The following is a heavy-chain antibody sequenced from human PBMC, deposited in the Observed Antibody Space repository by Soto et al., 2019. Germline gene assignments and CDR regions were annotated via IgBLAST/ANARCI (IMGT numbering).Heavy chain of an antibody. J-gene: IGHJ5*02. CDR2: IYYSGST. CDR1: GGSISSYY. Sequence: SETLSLTCTVSGGSISSYYWSWIRQPPGKGLEWIGYIYYSGSTNYNPSLKSRVTISVDTSKNQFSLKLSSVTAADTAVYYCARHPGEDTMVRGVLNWLDPWGQGTLVTGSS. D-gene: IGHD3-10*01. V-gene: IGHV4-59*08. CDR3: ARHPGEDTMVRGVLNWLDP.